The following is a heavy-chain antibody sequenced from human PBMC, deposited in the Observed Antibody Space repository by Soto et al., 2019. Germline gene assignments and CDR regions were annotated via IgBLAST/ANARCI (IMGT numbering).Heavy chain of an antibody. V-gene: IGHV4-59*12. CDR1: GGSISSYY. D-gene: IGHD7-27*01. CDR3: AKKSLGSITLPALYYFDY. Sequence: PSETLSLTCTVSGGSISSYYWSCIRRPPGKGLEWIGYIYYSGSTNYNPSLKSRVTISVDTSKNQFSLKLSSVTAEDTAVYYCAKKSLGSITLPALYYFDYWGQGTLVTVSS. CDR2: IYYSGST. J-gene: IGHJ4*02.